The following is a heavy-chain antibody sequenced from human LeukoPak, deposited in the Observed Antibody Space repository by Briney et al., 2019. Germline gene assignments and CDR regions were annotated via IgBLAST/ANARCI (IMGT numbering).Heavy chain of an antibody. Sequence: SETLSLTCTVSGGSISNYYWSWVRLPPGKGLEWIGYIYYSGSTNYNPSLKSRVTISVDTSKNQFSLRLSSVTAADTAVYYCTRENGYYIYWGHGTLVTVSP. J-gene: IGHJ4*01. V-gene: IGHV4-59*01. CDR1: GGSISNYY. CDR2: IYYSGST. D-gene: IGHD3-22*01. CDR3: TRENGYYIY.